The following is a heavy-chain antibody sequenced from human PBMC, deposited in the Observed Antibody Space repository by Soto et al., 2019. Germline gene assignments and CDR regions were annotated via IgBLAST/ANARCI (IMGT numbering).Heavy chain of an antibody. J-gene: IGHJ6*02. CDR2: INPNSGGT. Sequence: ASVKVSCKASGYTFTGYYMHWVRQAPGQGLEWMGWINPNSGGTNYAQKFQGRVTMTRDTSISTAYMELSRLRSDDTAVYYCARDDFLSGYPLIYYYYGMDVWGQGTTVTVSS. D-gene: IGHD3-3*01. CDR1: GYTFTGYY. CDR3: ARDDFLSGYPLIYYYYGMDV. V-gene: IGHV1-2*02.